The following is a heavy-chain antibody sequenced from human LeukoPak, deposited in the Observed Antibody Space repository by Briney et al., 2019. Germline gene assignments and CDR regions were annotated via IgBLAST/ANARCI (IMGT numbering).Heavy chain of an antibody. Sequence: ASVKVSCKASGYTFTSYGISWVRQAPGQAIEWTGWICAYNGNRNYAQKLQGRVTMTTDTATSTAYMELRSLRSDDTAVYYCARGAYDSSGYYPLHFDYWGQGTLVTVSS. CDR1: GYTFTSYG. V-gene: IGHV1-18*01. D-gene: IGHD3-22*01. J-gene: IGHJ4*02. CDR3: ARGAYDSSGYYPLHFDY. CDR2: ICAYNGNR.